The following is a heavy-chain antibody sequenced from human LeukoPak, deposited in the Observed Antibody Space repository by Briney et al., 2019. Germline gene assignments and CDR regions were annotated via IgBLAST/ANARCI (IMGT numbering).Heavy chain of an antibody. CDR3: ATGGINHFDSSGYYNF. CDR2: IIPMFGIT. Sequence: VASVKVSCTASGGTFSSYAVSWVRQAPGQGLEWMGRIIPMFGITNYAQKFQGSVTITADKSSSTAYMELSSLRSEDSAMYYCATGGINHFDSSGYYNFWGQGTLVTVSS. CDR1: GGTFSSYA. D-gene: IGHD3-22*01. J-gene: IGHJ4*02. V-gene: IGHV1-69*04.